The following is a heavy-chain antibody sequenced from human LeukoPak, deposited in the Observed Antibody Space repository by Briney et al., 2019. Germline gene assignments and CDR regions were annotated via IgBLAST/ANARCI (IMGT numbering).Heavy chain of an antibody. CDR1: GGSISSYY. Sequence: PSETLSLTCTVSGGSISSYYWSWIRQPAGKGLEWIGRIYTSGSTNYNPSLKSRVTMSVDTSKNQLSLKLSSVTAADTAVYYCARDTYYYDSSGYYPNWFDPWGQGTLVTVSS. J-gene: IGHJ5*02. CDR3: ARDTYYYDSSGYYPNWFDP. V-gene: IGHV4-4*07. D-gene: IGHD3-22*01. CDR2: IYTSGST.